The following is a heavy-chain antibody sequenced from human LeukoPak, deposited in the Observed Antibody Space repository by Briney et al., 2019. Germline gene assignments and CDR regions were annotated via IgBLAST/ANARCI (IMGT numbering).Heavy chain of an antibody. CDR2: ISSGGHST. Sequence: GGSLRLSCAAPGFTYSNYAMTWVRQAPGKGLEWVSSISSGGHSTYYAGSVKGRFTISRDNSKNTLYLQMNSLRAEDTAVYYCAKGAGQWLVPSEYFQYWGQGTLVTVSS. D-gene: IGHD6-19*01. J-gene: IGHJ1*01. CDR3: AKGAGQWLVPSEYFQY. V-gene: IGHV3-23*01. CDR1: GFTYSNYA.